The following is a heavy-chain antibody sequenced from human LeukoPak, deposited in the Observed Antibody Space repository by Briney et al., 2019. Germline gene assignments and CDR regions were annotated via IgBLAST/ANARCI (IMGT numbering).Heavy chain of an antibody. CDR3: ARMTGGSAFDI. Sequence: SATLSLTCTVSGDSISSGGYYWSWIRQHPGKGLEWIGYIYYSETTAYNPSLKSRLTISVDTSKNQFSLKLSSVTAADTAVYYCARMTGGSAFDIWGQGTVVTVSS. CDR1: GDSISSGGYY. D-gene: IGHD3-16*01. J-gene: IGHJ3*02. CDR2: IYYSETT. V-gene: IGHV4-31*03.